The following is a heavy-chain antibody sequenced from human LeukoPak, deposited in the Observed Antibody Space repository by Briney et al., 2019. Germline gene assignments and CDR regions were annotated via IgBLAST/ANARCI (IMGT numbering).Heavy chain of an antibody. J-gene: IGHJ4*02. CDR3: ARDRYADYVKDY. CDR1: GFIFSTYS. Sequence: GGSLRLSCAASGFIFSTYSMNWVRQAPGKGLEWVSYISSSSSTIHYADSVKGRFTISRDNAKNSLYLQMNSLRAEDTAVYYCARDRYADYVKDYWGQGTLVTVSS. CDR2: ISSSSSTI. V-gene: IGHV3-48*01. D-gene: IGHD4-17*01.